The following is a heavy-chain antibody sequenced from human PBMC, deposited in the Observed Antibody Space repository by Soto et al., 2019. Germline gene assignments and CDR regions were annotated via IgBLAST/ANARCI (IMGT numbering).Heavy chain of an antibody. CDR2: IYSGGST. V-gene: IGHV3-66*01. CDR1: GFTVSSNY. CDR3: ARYLVAGIAVAGTRMTIDAFDI. J-gene: IGHJ3*02. Sequence: GGSLRLSCAASGFTVSSNYMSWVRQAPGKGLEWVSVIYSGGSTYYADSVKGRFTISRDNSKNTLYLQMNSLRAEDTAVYYCARYLVAGIAVAGTRMTIDAFDIWGQGTMVTVSS. D-gene: IGHD6-19*01.